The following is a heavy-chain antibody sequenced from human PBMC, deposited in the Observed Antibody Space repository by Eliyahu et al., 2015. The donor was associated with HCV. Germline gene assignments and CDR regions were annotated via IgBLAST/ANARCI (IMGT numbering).Heavy chain of an antibody. J-gene: IGHJ4*02. Sequence: QVQLQQWGAGLLKPSETLXLTXAVYCDSLXTYYWTWVXQAPDKGLEWIGEISHTGSTNYNSSLKSRISISVDTSKNQFSLTMTSVTAADTAVYYCATPYCSSIGCYLRYWGQGTLVTVSS. CDR1: CDSLXTYY. CDR2: ISHTGST. CDR3: ATPYCSSIGCYLRY. D-gene: IGHD2-2*01. V-gene: IGHV4-34*01.